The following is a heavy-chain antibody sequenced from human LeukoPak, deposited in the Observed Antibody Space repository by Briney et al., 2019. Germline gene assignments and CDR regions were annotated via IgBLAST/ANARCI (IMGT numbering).Heavy chain of an antibody. CDR2: ISYDGNNK. D-gene: IGHD3-22*01. Sequence: PGGSLRLSCAASGFTFSSYAMSWVRQAPGKGLEGVAVISYDGNNKYYGDSVKGRFTISRDNSKNTLFLQMNSLRTEDTAVYYCAKVHLTYYYDSDGYGFQDHWGQGTLVTVSS. CDR3: AKVHLTYYYDSDGYGFQDH. J-gene: IGHJ4*02. CDR1: GFTFSSYA. V-gene: IGHV3-30*18.